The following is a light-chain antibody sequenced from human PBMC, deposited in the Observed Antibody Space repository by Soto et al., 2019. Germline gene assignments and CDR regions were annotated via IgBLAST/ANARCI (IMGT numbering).Light chain of an antibody. CDR2: EVS. CDR1: SSDVGGYNS. Sequence: QSALTQPPSASGSPGQSVTISCTGTSSDVGGYNSVSWYQHHPGKAPKLMIYEVSKRPSGVPDRFSGSKSANTASLTVSGLQAEDEADYYCSSYAGSSNYVFGTGTNSPS. J-gene: IGLJ1*01. V-gene: IGLV2-8*01. CDR3: SSYAGSSNYV.